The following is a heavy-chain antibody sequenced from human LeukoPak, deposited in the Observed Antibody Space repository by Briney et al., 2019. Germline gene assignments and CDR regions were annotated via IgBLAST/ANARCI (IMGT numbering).Heavy chain of an antibody. J-gene: IGHJ4*02. CDR1: GGSISSSSYY. V-gene: IGHV4-39*01. CDR2: IYYSGST. Sequence: SETLSLTCTVSGGSISSSSYYWGWNRQPPGKGLEWIGSIYYSGSTYYNPSLKSRVTISVDTSKNQFSLKLSSVTAADTAVYYCARMGPRIAVAVPFDYWGQGTLVTVSS. CDR3: ARMGPRIAVAVPFDY. D-gene: IGHD6-19*01.